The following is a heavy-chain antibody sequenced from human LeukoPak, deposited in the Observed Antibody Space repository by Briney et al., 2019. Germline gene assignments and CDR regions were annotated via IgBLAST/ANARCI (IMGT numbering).Heavy chain of an antibody. V-gene: IGHV3-23*01. CDR1: GVTFITYI. D-gene: IGHD3-16*02. CDR3: ARDYQSNYFDF. CDR2: ISGSGGST. J-gene: IGHJ4*02. Sequence: PGGTLRLSCEASGVTFITYIMTWVRQAPGKGLEWVSAISGSGGSTYYADSVKGRFTISRDNSKNTLYLQMNSLRAEETAVYYCARDYQSNYFDFWGQGTLVTVSS.